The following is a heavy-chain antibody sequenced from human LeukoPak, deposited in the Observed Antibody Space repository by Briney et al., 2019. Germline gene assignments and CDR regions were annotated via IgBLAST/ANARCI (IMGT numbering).Heavy chain of an antibody. J-gene: IGHJ4*02. CDR3: AKDHWDFWSGYPPGYFDY. D-gene: IGHD3-3*01. CDR1: GFTFSSYA. V-gene: IGHV3-23*01. Sequence: GSLRLSCAASGFTFSSYAMSWVRRAPGKGLEWVSAISGSGGSTYYADSVKGRFTISRDNSKNTLYLQLNSLRAEDTAVYYCAKDHWDFWSGYPPGYFDYWGQGTLVTVSS. CDR2: ISGSGGST.